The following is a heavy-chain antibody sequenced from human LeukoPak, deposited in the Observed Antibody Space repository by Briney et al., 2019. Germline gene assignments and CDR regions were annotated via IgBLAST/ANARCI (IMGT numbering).Heavy chain of an antibody. V-gene: IGHV3-21*01. D-gene: IGHD3-10*01. CDR1: GFTFSSYS. CDR2: ISTSSHYI. CDR3: ARAPYPYGSGSHHYFDY. J-gene: IGHJ4*02. Sequence: GGSLRLSCAASGFTFSSYSMTWVRQAPGKGLEWVSSISTSSHYIYYADSMKGRFTISRDNAKNSLYLQMNSLRAEDTAVYYCARAPYPYGSGSHHYFDYWGQGTLVTVSS.